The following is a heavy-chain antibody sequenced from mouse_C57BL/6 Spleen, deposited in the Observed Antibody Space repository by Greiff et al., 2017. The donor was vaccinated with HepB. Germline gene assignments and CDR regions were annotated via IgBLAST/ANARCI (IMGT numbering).Heavy chain of an antibody. CDR1: GYTFTSYW. CDR3: ARRKEIYAMDY. CDR2: IHPNSGST. J-gene: IGHJ4*01. Sequence: QVQLQQPGAELVKPGASVKLSCKASGYTFTSYWMHWVKQRPGQGLEWIGMIHPNSGSTNYNEKFKSKATLTVDKSSSTAYMQLSSLTSEDSAVYYCARRKEIYAMDYWGQGTSVTVSS. V-gene: IGHV1-64*01.